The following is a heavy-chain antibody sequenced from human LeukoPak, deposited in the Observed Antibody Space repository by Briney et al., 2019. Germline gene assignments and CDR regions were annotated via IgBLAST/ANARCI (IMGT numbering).Heavy chain of an antibody. CDR1: GGSISSYY. CDR3: ARVGRITIFGVVKPNWFDP. D-gene: IGHD3-3*01. V-gene: IGHV4-59*01. CDR2: IYYSGST. J-gene: IGHJ5*02. Sequence: SETLSLTCTVSGGSISSYYWSWIRQPPGKGLEWIGYIYYSGSTNYNPSLKSRVTISVDTSKNQFSLKLSSVTAADTAVYYCARVGRITIFGVVKPNWFDPWGQGTLVTVSS.